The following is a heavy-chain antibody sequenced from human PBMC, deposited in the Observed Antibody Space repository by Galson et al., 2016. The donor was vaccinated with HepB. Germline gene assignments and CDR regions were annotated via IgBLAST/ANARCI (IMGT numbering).Heavy chain of an antibody. CDR1: GFSFRNYG. CDR2: ISHDGSLK. V-gene: IGHV3-30*18. J-gene: IGHJ5*02. D-gene: IGHD1-1*01. Sequence: SLRLSCAASGFSFRNYGMHWVRQAPGQGLEWVAIISHDGSLKFYGDSVKGRFTISRDNSNNTLYLQMNSLRRDDTAIYYSAKAMASATPRTNWFDPWGQGVLVTVSS. CDR3: AKAMASATPRTNWFDP.